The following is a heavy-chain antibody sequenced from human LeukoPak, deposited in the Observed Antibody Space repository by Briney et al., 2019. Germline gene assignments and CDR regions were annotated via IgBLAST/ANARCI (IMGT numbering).Heavy chain of an antibody. D-gene: IGHD6-19*01. CDR1: GFTFSSYS. V-gene: IGHV3-21*01. CDR2: ISTSSSYI. Sequence: GGSLRLSCAAYGFTFSSYSMNWVRQAPGKVLEWVSFISTSSSYIYYADSVKGRFTISKDNAKNTLYLQMNSLRAEDTAVYYCARAQSTGYSSGWYSIYYYMDVWGKGTTVTVSS. CDR3: ARAQSTGYSSGWYSIYYYMDV. J-gene: IGHJ6*03.